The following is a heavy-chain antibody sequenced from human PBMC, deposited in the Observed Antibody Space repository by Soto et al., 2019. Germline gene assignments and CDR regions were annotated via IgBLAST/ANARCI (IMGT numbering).Heavy chain of an antibody. Sequence: SETLSLTCTVSGGSTRGSSYNWGWISQPPGEGLEWVGTIYSGGSTYYNPSLKSRVTMSVETSKNQFSLKLSSVTAADTAVYYCARLVIMVSHRRPYFDKWGGGA. CDR1: GGSTRGSSYN. J-gene: IGHJ4*02. V-gene: IGHV4-39*01. D-gene: IGHD2-8*01. CDR2: IYSGGST. CDR3: ARLVIMVSHRRPYFDK.